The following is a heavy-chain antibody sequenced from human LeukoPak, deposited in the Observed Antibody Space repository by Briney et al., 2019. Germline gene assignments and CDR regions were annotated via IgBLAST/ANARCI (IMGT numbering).Heavy chain of an antibody. V-gene: IGHV4-59*01. CDR2: IYYSGST. Sequence: SETLSLTCTVSGGSISSYYWSWIRQPPGKGLEWIGYIYYSGSTNYNPSLKSRVTISVDTSKKQFSLKLTSVTAADTAVYYCARGLYCTSTSCYTSNWFDPWGQGTLVTVSS. CDR3: ARGLYCTSTSCYTSNWFDP. J-gene: IGHJ5*02. CDR1: GGSISSYY. D-gene: IGHD2-2*02.